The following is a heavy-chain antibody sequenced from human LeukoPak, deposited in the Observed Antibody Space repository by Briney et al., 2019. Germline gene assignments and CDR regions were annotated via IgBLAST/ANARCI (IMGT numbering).Heavy chain of an antibody. J-gene: IGHJ4*02. CDR1: GGSISSSNW. CDR3: ARGVGYSGYDLDY. Sequence: SETLSLTCAVSGGSISSSNWWSWVRQPPGKGLEWIGEIYHSGSTNYNPSLKSRVTISVDKSKNQFSLKLSSVTAADTAVYYCARGVGYSGYDLDYWGQGTLVTVSS. V-gene: IGHV4-4*02. D-gene: IGHD5-12*01. CDR2: IYHSGST.